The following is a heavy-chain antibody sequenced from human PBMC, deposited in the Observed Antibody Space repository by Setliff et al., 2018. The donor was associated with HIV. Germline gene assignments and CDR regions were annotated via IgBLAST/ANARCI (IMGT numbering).Heavy chain of an antibody. J-gene: IGHJ6*02. CDR3: ARSRTSSGYYGVTGYGMDV. V-gene: IGHV4-59*01. CDR1: GGSISSDY. D-gene: IGHD3-22*01. CDR2: IYYSGST. Sequence: PSETLSLTCTVSGGSISSDYWSWIRQPPGKGLEWIGYIYYSGSTNYNPSLKSRVTISVATSKNQFSPKLNSVTTADTAVYYCARSRTSSGYYGVTGYGMDVWGQGTTVTVSS.